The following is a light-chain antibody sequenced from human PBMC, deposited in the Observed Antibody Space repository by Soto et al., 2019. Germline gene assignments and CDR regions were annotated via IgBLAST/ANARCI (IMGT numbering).Light chain of an antibody. J-gene: IGKJ2*01. V-gene: IGKV1-39*01. CDR2: TSG. CDR3: QQTYSTPYT. CDR1: QRITTY. Sequence: IQMTQSPSSLSASVGDRVTITCRASQRITTYLNWDQQKPGEAPKLLISTSGTLQRGVPSRFSGSGSGTDFSLTITALRPEDFATYFCQQTYSTPYTFGQGTKLEIK.